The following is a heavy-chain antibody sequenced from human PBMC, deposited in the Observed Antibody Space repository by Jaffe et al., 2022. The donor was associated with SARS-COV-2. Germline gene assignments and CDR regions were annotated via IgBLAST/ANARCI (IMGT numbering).Heavy chain of an antibody. V-gene: IGHV3-48*03. J-gene: IGHJ4*02. CDR1: GFTFSSYE. CDR2: ISSSGSTI. CDR3: ARTGPKRGYDSSLPPLTD. D-gene: IGHD3-22*01. Sequence: EVQLVESGGGLVQPGGSLRLSCAASGFTFSSYEMNWVRQAPGKGLEWVSYISSSGSTIYYADSVKGRFTISRDNAKNSLYLQMNSLRAEDTAVYYCARTGPKRGYDSSLPPLTDWGQGTLVTVSS.